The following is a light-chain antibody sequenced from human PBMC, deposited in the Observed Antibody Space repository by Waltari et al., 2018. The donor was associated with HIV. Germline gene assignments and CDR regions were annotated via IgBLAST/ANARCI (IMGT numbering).Light chain of an antibody. CDR2: DVS. V-gene: IGLV1-47*01. J-gene: IGLJ3*02. CDR1: DATSESPN. Sequence: QSVLPSPPSASATPGQRVTFSCSGSDATSESPNFYCYQQFPGAAPQLLIYDVSHRPSGVPDRFSGSKSGTSASLTISTLQSEDEALYYCAARSDISTTWVFGGGTRLTVL. CDR3: AARSDISTTWV.